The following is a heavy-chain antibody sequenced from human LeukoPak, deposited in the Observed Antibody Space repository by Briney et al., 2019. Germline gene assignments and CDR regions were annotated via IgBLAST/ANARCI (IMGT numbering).Heavy chain of an antibody. CDR1: GFTFSSYA. J-gene: IGHJ3*02. V-gene: IGHV3-30*04. CDR2: ISYDGSNK. CDR3: ARDVDYGDRLGACDI. Sequence: HSGGSLRLSCAASGFTFSSYAMHWVRQAPGKGLEWVAVISYDGSNKYYADSVKGRFTISRDTSKNTLYLQMNSLRAEDTALYYCARDVDYGDRLGACDIWGQGTMVTVSS. D-gene: IGHD4-17*01.